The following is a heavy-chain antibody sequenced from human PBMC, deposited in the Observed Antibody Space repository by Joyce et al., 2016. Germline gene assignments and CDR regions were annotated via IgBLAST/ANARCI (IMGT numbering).Heavy chain of an antibody. Sequence: EVQLVESGGVLVQPGGSLRLSCVVSGFTFSDYWMHWVRQAPGKGLVWVSSIEFDDSRTTYADSVKGRFTISRDNAKNTLYLQMNSLRADDTAVYYCVRDNYWSVDYWGQGTLVTVSS. V-gene: IGHV3-74*01. CDR2: IEFDDSRT. D-gene: IGHD3-3*01. CDR1: GFTFSDYW. J-gene: IGHJ4*02. CDR3: VRDNYWSVDY.